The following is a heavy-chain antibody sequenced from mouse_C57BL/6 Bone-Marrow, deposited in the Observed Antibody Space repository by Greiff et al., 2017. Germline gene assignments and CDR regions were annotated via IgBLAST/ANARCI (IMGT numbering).Heavy chain of an antibody. CDR3: ARVLRRYFDV. Sequence: SGAELVKPGASVKMSCKASGYTFTSYWITWVKQRPGQGLEWIGDIYPGSGSTNYNEKFKSKATLTVDTSSSTAYMQLSSLTSEDSAVYYCARVLRRYFDVWGTGTTVTVSS. CDR1: GYTFTSYW. V-gene: IGHV1-55*01. J-gene: IGHJ1*03. D-gene: IGHD1-1*01. CDR2: IYPGSGST.